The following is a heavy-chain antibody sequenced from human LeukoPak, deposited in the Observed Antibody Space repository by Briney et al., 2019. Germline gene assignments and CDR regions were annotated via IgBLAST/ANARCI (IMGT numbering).Heavy chain of an antibody. V-gene: IGHV3-23*01. D-gene: IGHD3-10*01. Sequence: PGGSLRLSCAASGFTFSSYAMSWVRQAPGKGLEWVSAISGSGGSTYYADSVKGRFTISRDNSKNTLYLQMNSLRAEDTAVYYXXXXXRGVSPFDPWGQGTLVTVSS. CDR1: GFTFSSYA. J-gene: IGHJ5*02. CDR3: XXXXRGVSPFDP. CDR2: ISGSGGST.